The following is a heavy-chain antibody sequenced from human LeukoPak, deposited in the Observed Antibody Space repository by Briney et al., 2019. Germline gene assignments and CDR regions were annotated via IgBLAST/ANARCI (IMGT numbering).Heavy chain of an antibody. J-gene: IGHJ2*01. V-gene: IGHV1-2*04. D-gene: IGHD3-10*01. CDR1: GYTFTGYY. CDR3: ARDPNGWGHWYFDL. Sequence: ASVKVSCKASGYTFTGYYMHWVRQAPGQGLEWMGWINPNSGGTNYAQKFQGWVTMTRDTSISTAYMELSRLRSDDTAVYYCARDPNGWGHWYFDLWGRGTLVTVSS. CDR2: INPNSGGT.